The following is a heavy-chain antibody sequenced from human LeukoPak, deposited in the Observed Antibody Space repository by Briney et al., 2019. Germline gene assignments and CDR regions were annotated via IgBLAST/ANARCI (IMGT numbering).Heavy chain of an antibody. CDR3: ARDQDDGYNYEGADY. CDR2: IIPILGIA. CDR1: GGTFISYA. D-gene: IGHD5-24*01. J-gene: IGHJ4*02. Sequence: SVKVSCKASGGTFISYAISWVRQAPGQGLEWMGRIIPILGIANYAQKFQGRVTITADKSTSTAYMELSSLRSEDTAVYYCARDQDDGYNYEGADYWGQGTLVTVSS. V-gene: IGHV1-69*04.